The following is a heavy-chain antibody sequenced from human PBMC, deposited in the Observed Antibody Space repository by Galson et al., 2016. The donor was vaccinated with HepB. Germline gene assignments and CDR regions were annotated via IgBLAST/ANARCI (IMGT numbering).Heavy chain of an antibody. CDR3: ANGGGNSYATRVDY. V-gene: IGHV3-23*01. CDR2: ISGSGGST. Sequence: SLRLSCAASGFTFSSYAMSWVRQAPGKGLEWVSGISGSGGSTNYGDSVRGRFTISGDNSKNTLYLQMNSLRAEDTAVYYCANGGGNSYATRVDYWGQGTLVTVSS. J-gene: IGHJ4*02. D-gene: IGHD5-18*01. CDR1: GFTFSSYA.